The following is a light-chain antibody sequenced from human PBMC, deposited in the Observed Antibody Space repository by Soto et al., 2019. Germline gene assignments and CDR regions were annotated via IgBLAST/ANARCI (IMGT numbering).Light chain of an antibody. J-gene: IGKJ5*01. CDR3: QQYGSSPLIS. CDR2: GAS. CDR1: QTVSITY. V-gene: IGKV3-20*01. Sequence: VLSQSPGTLSLSAGESATLSCRSSQTVSITYLTWYQQKPGQAPRLLIFGASKRATGIPDRFSGSGSGRDFTLTISGLEPEDIAVYYCQQYGSSPLISFGQGTRLEIK.